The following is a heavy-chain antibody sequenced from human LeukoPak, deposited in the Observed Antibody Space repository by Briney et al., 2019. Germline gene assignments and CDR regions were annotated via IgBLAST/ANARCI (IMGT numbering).Heavy chain of an antibody. CDR2: IIPIFGTA. CDR1: GGTFSSYA. Sequence: SVKVSCKASGGTFSSYAISWVRQAPGQGLEWMGGIIPIFGTANYAQKFQGRVTITTDESTSTAYMELSSLRSEDTAVYYCARCLGECQLVSWFDPWGQGTLVTVSS. D-gene: IGHD3-16*01. CDR3: ARCLGECQLVSWFDP. J-gene: IGHJ5*02. V-gene: IGHV1-69*05.